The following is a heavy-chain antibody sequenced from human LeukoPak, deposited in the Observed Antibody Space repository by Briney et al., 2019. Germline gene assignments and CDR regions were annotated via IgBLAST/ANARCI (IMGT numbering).Heavy chain of an antibody. J-gene: IGHJ3*02. CDR2: ISSSSSYI. CDR3: AKDIGAVAGYAFDI. V-gene: IGHV3-21*04. CDR1: GFTFSSYS. Sequence: GGSLRLSCAASGFTFSSYSMNWVRQAPGKGREWVSSISSSSSYIYYADSVKGRFTISRDNAKSSLYLQMNSLRAEDTALYYCAKDIGAVAGYAFDIWGQGTMVTVSS. D-gene: IGHD6-19*01.